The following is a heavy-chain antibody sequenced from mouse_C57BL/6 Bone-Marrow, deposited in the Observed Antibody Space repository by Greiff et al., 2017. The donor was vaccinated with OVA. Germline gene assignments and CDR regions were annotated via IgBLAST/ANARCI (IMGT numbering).Heavy chain of an antibody. J-gene: IGHJ2*01. D-gene: IGHD1-1*01. CDR1: GYTFTDYY. Sequence: EVQLQQSGPVLVKPGASVKMSCKASGYTFTDYYMNWVKQSHGKSLEWIGVINPYNGGTSYNQKFKGKATLTVDKSSSTAYMELNSLTSEDSAVYYCARGTVVAPFDYWGQGTTLTVSS. CDR3: ARGTVVAPFDY. CDR2: INPYNGGT. V-gene: IGHV1-19*01.